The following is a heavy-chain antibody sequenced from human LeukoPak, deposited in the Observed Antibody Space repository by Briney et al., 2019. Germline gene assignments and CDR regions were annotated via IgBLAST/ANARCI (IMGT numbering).Heavy chain of an antibody. CDR1: GGTFSSYA. V-gene: IGHV1-69*06. CDR2: IIPIFGTA. J-gene: IGHJ5*02. CDR3: ARDQNYPYNWFDP. Sequence: SVKVSCKASGGTFSSYAISWVRQAPGQGLEWMGGIIPIFGTANYAQKFQGRVTITADKSTSTAYMELSSLRSEDTAVYYCARDQNYPYNWFDPWGQGTLVTASS. D-gene: IGHD1-7*01.